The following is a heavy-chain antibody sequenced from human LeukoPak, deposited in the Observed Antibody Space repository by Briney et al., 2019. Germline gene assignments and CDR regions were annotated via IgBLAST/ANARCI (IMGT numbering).Heavy chain of an antibody. CDR3: ARDYYGSGNWFDP. D-gene: IGHD3-10*01. CDR1: GGSISSYY. J-gene: IGHJ5*02. V-gene: IGHV4-59*01. Sequence: SETLSLTCTVSGGSISSYYWSWIRQPPGKGLEWIGYIYYSGSTSYNPSLKSRVTISVDTSKNQFSLKLSSVTAADTAVYYCARDYYGSGNWFDPWGQGTLVTVSS. CDR2: IYYSGST.